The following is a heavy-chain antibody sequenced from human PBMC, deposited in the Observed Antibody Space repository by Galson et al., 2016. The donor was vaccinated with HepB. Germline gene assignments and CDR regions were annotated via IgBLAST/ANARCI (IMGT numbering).Heavy chain of an antibody. CDR2: LSHDGVTK. D-gene: IGHD1-26*01. CDR3: AKAVGGSSVSLPDY. V-gene: IGHV3-30-3*01. CDR1: EFTFNNCP. J-gene: IGHJ4*02. Sequence: SLRLSCAASEFTFNNCPLHWVRQAPGKGLEWVAVLSHDGVTKFYADSVRARFTISRDKSKTTVYLQMDGLGAEDTAVYYCAKAVGGSSVSLPDYWGQGALVTVSS.